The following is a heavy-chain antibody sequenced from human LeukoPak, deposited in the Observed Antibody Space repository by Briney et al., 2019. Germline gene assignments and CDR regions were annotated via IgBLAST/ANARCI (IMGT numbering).Heavy chain of an antibody. V-gene: IGHV4-59*01. CDR1: SGDSMSNYY. Sequence: PSETLSLTCTVSSGDSMSNYYWTWIRQPPGKGLEWIGYIYYSGSTKYNPSLKSRVTISVDTSKNQVSLKLSSVTAADTAVYYCASGSYYFDYGGQGTLVTVSS. D-gene: IGHD1-26*01. J-gene: IGHJ4*02. CDR2: IYYSGST. CDR3: ASGSYYFDY.